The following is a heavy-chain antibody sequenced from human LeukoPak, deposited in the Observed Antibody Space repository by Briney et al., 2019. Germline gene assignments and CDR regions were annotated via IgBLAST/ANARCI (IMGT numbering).Heavy chain of an antibody. D-gene: IGHD2-2*01. V-gene: IGHV5-51*01. Sequence: GESLKISCKCSGYSFTTYWIGWVRQMPGKGLEWMGIIYPGDSDTSYNPSFQGHVTMSADNPISTAYLQWSSLKASDTAMYYCARREGCSSSSCPPDYWGQGTLVTVSS. CDR1: GYSFTTYW. CDR3: ARREGCSSSSCPPDY. CDR2: IYPGDSDT. J-gene: IGHJ4*02.